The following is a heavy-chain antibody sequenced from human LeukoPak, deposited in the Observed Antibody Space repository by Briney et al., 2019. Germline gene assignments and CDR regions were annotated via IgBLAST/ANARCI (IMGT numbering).Heavy chain of an antibody. Sequence: TSETLSLTCAVSGGSISNYYYWTWIRQPPGKGLEWIGYVYYTGSTNFSPSLKSRVTMSLDTARNQFSLKLTSLTAADTAVYYCARGAMATTPFFDYWGQGTLVTVSS. J-gene: IGHJ4*02. CDR1: GGSISNYY. D-gene: IGHD5-24*01. CDR3: ARGAMATTPFFDY. CDR2: VYYTGST. V-gene: IGHV4-59*01.